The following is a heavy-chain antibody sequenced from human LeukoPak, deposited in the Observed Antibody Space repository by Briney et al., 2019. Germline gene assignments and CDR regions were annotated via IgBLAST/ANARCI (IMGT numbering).Heavy chain of an antibody. CDR2: INHSGST. V-gene: IGHV4-34*01. Sequence: SETLSLTCAVYGGSFSGYYWSWIRQPPGKGLEWIGEINHSGSTNYNPSLKSRVTISVDTSKNQFSLKLSSVTAADTAVYYCASGWNYGYWGQGTLVTVSS. J-gene: IGHJ4*02. CDR3: ASGWNYGY. D-gene: IGHD5-12*01. CDR1: GGSFSGYY.